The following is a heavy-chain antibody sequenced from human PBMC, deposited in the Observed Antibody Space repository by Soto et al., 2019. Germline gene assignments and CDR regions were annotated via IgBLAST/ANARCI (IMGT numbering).Heavy chain of an antibody. CDR1: GFTFRSHW. CDR3: ARADYYDSSGYYCGN. J-gene: IGHJ4*02. Sequence: EVQLVESGGGLVQPGGSLRLSWAASGFTFRSHWMSWVRQAPGKGREWVANIKQDGSEKYYVDSVKGRVTISRDNAKNSLYLQMNSLRAEDTAVYYCARADYYDSSGYYCGNWGQGTLVTVSS. V-gene: IGHV3-7*04. D-gene: IGHD3-22*01. CDR2: IKQDGSEK.